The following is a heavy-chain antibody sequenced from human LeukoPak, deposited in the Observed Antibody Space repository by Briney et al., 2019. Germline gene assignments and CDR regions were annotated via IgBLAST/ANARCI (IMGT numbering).Heavy chain of an antibody. V-gene: IGHV4-39*07. D-gene: IGHD6-25*01. Sequence: SETLSLTCTVSGGSISSSSYYWGWIRQPPGKGLEWIGSIYYSGSTYYNPSLKSRVTISVDTSKNQFSLKLSSVTAADTAVYYCARVPGVAAQGFDYWGQGTLVTVSS. CDR3: ARVPGVAAQGFDY. J-gene: IGHJ4*02. CDR1: GGSISSSSYY. CDR2: IYYSGST.